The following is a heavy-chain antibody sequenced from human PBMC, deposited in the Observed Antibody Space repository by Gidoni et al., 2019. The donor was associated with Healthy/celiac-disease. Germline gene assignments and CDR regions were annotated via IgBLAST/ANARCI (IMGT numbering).Heavy chain of an antibody. J-gene: IGHJ4*02. CDR1: GFTFSRYS. CDR3: AREGGDCSSTSCYTIDY. Sequence: EVQLVESGGGLVKPGGSLRLSCAASGFTFSRYSMKWVRQAQGKGLEWVSSISSSSSYIYYADSVKGRFTISRDNAKNSLYLQMNSLRAEDTAVYYCAREGGDCSSTSCYTIDYWGQGTLVTVSS. D-gene: IGHD2-2*02. CDR2: ISSSSSYI. V-gene: IGHV3-21*01.